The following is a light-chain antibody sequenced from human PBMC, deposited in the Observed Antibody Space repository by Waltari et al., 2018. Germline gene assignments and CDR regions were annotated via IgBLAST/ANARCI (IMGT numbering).Light chain of an antibody. CDR2: DTT. CDR3: ALSMGSGIWV. J-gene: IGLJ3*02. V-gene: IGLV8-61*01. CDR1: PGSVYAVHY. Sequence: QTVVTQEPSLSVSPGGTVTLTCGLSPGSVYAVHYPYWFQQAPGQAPRTLTFDTTLRSSAVPSRVSCSILDNNAALTFAGAQAEDECDYYCALSMGSGIWVFGGGTKLTVL.